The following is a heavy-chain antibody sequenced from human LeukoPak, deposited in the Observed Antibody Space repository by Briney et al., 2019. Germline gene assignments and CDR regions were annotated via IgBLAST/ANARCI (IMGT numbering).Heavy chain of an antibody. CDR2: FHPEDDET. V-gene: IGHV1-24*01. Sequence: ASVKVSCKVSGYTLTELSMHWVRHAPGKGLEWMGGFHPEDDETIYAQSLQERFTITTDISTNTAYMEQSSLRSEDSAVYYCAAERYGVYSDCCTFHLWGQGTMVTVS. J-gene: IGHJ3*01. CDR3: AAERYGVYSDCCTFHL. D-gene: IGHD4-17*01. CDR1: GYTLTELS.